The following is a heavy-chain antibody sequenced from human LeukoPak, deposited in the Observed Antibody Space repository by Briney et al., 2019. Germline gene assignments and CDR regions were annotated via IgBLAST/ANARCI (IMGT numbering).Heavy chain of an antibody. J-gene: IGHJ6*02. V-gene: IGHV4-59*01. CDR2: IYYSGST. D-gene: IGHD3-10*01. CDR1: GASISSYY. Sequence: SETLSLTCTVSGASISSYYWSWIRQPPGKGLEWIGYIYYSGSTNYNPSLKSRVTISVDTSKNQFSLKLSSVTAADTAVYYCAREDVAGGSGSNYYYYGMDVWGQGTTVTVSS. CDR3: AREDVAGGSGSNYYYYGMDV.